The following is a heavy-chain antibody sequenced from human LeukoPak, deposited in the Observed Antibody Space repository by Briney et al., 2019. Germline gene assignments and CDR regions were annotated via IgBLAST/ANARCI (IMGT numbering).Heavy chain of an antibody. CDR3: ARNGEGNPSLTGELSYYFDY. CDR1: GGSISSYY. CDR2: IYYSGST. V-gene: IGHV4-59*12. D-gene: IGHD3-10*01. J-gene: IGHJ4*02. Sequence: SETLSLTCTVSGGSISSYYWSWIRQPPGKGLEWIGYIYYSGSTNYNPSLKSRVTISVDKSKNQFSLKLGSVTAADTAVYYCARNGEGNPSLTGELSYYFDYWGQGTLVTVSS.